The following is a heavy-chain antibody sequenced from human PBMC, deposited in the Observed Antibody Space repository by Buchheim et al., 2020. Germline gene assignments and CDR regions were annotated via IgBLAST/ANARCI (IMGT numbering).Heavy chain of an antibody. CDR1: GYRFSDYW. V-gene: IGHV3-7*04. CDR2: IKQDGSDK. J-gene: IGHJ4*02. Sequence: EVQLVESGGGLVQPGGSLRLSCAASGYRFSDYWMNWVRQAPGKGLEWVANIKQDGSDKYYVDSVKGRFTISRDNAKNSLYLQMNSLGVADTDVYYGARGTGWYPDYWGQGTL. D-gene: IGHD6-19*01. CDR3: ARGTGWYPDY.